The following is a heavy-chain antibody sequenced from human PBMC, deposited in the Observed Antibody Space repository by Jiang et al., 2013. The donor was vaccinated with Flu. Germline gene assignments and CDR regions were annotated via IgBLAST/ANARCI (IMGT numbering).Heavy chain of an antibody. CDR1: GFTVSSNY. Sequence: QLLESGGGLVQPGGSLRLSCAASGFTVSSNYMSWVRQAPGKGLEWVSVIYSGGSTYYADSVKGRFTISRDNSKNTLYLQMNSLRAEDTAVCYCARDTYYYDSSGYYDWYFDLWGRGTLVTVSS. D-gene: IGHD3-22*01. CDR3: ARDTYYYDSSGYYDWYFDL. CDR2: IYSGGST. V-gene: IGHV3-66*01. J-gene: IGHJ2*01.